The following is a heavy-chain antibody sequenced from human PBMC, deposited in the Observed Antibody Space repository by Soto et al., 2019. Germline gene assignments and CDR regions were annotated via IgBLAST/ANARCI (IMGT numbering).Heavy chain of an antibody. V-gene: IGHV4-4*07. J-gene: IGHJ4*02. CDR1: GVSVRSYT. D-gene: IGHD3-9*01. Sequence: XETLPLTFSVSGVSVRSYTWSWVRQPANKGLEWIGRVFSSVSASYNPSLKSRVSISMDTPENRISLKLDSVTAADAGVYFCARDGMTTGDNWGPGTLVTVSS. CDR3: ARDGMTTGDN. CDR2: VFSSVSA.